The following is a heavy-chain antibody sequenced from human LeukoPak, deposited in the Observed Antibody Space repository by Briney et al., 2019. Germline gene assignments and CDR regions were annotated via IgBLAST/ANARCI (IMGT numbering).Heavy chain of an antibody. CDR2: ISVYNGNT. CDR1: GYTFNNYG. Sequence: ASVKVSCKASGYTFNNYGITWVRQAPGQGLEWMGWISVYNGNTNYAQKLQGRLTMTTDTSTSTAYMELRSLRSDDTAVYYCARVAYYYGPGSYRYFDYWGQGTLVTVSS. D-gene: IGHD3-10*01. J-gene: IGHJ4*02. V-gene: IGHV1-18*01. CDR3: ARVAYYYGPGSYRYFDY.